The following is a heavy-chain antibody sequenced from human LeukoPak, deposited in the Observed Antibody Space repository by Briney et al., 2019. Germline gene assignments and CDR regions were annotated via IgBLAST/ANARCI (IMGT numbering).Heavy chain of an antibody. J-gene: IGHJ4*02. CDR2: ISYDGSNK. Sequence: GGSLRLSCAASGFTFTTYWMSWVRQAPGKGLEWVAVISYDGSNKYYADSVKGRFTISRDNSKDTLYLQMNSLRAEDTAVYYCARVRGAAGGFDYWGQGTLVTVSS. CDR3: ARVRGAAGGFDY. D-gene: IGHD4/OR15-4a*01. V-gene: IGHV3-30*03. CDR1: GFTFTTYW.